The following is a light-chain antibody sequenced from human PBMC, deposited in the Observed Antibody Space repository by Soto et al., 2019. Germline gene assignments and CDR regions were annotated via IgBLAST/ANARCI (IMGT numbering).Light chain of an antibody. J-gene: IGLJ3*02. CDR1: SSDIGSGYAY. CDR3: SSYTTYDTVV. V-gene: IGLV2-14*01. CDR2: EVR. Sequence: QSALTQPASVSGSPGQSITISCTGTSSDIGSGYAYVSWYQQHPGKAPKVIIYEVRHRPSTVSSRFSGSRSGNTASLPISGLQAEDEAHYYCSSYTTYDTVVFGGGTKLTVL.